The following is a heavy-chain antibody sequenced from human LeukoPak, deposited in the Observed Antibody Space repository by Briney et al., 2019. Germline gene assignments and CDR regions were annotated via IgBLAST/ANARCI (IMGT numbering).Heavy chain of an antibody. D-gene: IGHD5-18*01. V-gene: IGHV4-4*02. J-gene: IGHJ3*02. CDR1: GGSISSSNW. Sequence: SGTLSLTCAVSGGSISSSNWWSWVRQPPGKGLEWIGEIYHSGSTNYNPSLKSRVTISVDKSKNQFSLKLSSVTAADTAVYYCAGRRGNSYGYWIGYAFDIWGQGTMVTVSS. CDR3: AGRRGNSYGYWIGYAFDI. CDR2: IYHSGST.